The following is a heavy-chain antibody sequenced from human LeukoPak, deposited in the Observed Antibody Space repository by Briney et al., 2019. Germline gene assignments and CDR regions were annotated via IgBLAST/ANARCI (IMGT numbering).Heavy chain of an antibody. D-gene: IGHD3-10*01. CDR3: AKGMFYYASGSSDY. V-gene: IGHV3-23*01. Sequence: GGSLRLSCAVSGFIFSNYAMSCVRHAPGRGLECVSGISDSGRRKNSEDSVKGRFRISRDNSKNTLSLQMNRLRAEDTAVYYCAKGMFYYASGSSDYWGQGTLVTVSS. CDR1: GFIFSNYA. CDR2: ISDSGRRK. J-gene: IGHJ4*02.